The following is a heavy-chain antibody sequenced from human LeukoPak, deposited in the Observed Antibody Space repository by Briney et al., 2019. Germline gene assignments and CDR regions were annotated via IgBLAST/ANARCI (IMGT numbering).Heavy chain of an antibody. CDR1: GYTFTSYY. J-gene: IGHJ4*02. V-gene: IGHV1-46*01. D-gene: IGHD3-22*01. CDR3: ARVVYFDSSAFYYVDYFDS. Sequence: GASVKVSCKASGYTFTSYYMHWVRQAPGQGLEWMGIINLSGGSTSYAQNFQGRVTITRDTSATTAYMELSSLRSEDTAVYYCARVVYFDSSAFYYVDYFDSWGQGTLVTVSS. CDR2: INLSGGST.